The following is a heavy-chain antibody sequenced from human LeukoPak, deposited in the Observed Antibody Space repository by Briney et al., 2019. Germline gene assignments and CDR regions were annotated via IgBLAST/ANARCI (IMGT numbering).Heavy chain of an antibody. CDR1: GGTFSSYA. CDR2: IIPIFGTA. D-gene: IGHD5-24*01. J-gene: IGHJ6*03. CDR3: ASSGVEMAILYYYYYMDV. V-gene: IGHV1-69*13. Sequence: ASVKVSCKASGGTFSSYAISWVRQAPGQGLEWMGGIIPIFGTANYAQKLQGRVTITADESTSTAYMELSSLRSEDTAVYYCASSGVEMAILYYYYYMDVWGKGTTVTISS.